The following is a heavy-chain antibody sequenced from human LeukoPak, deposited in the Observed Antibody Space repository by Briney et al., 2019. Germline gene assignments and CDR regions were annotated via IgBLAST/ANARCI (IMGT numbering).Heavy chain of an antibody. Sequence: GGSLRLSCAASGFTFSHYGMTWVRQAPGKGLEWVSAISGSGGSTYYAGSVKGRFTISRDNSKNTLYLQMNSLRAEDTAVYYCAKSHGYSYGFDYWGQGTLVTVSS. CDR1: GFTFSHYG. D-gene: IGHD5-18*01. CDR2: ISGSGGST. CDR3: AKSHGYSYGFDY. J-gene: IGHJ4*02. V-gene: IGHV3-23*01.